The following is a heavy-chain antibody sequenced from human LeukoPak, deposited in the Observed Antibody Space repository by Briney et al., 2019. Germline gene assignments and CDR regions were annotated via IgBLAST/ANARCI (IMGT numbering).Heavy chain of an antibody. D-gene: IGHD3-3*01. J-gene: IGHJ4*02. CDR3: ARVGITIFGVVSINTFDY. V-gene: IGHV3-7*01. Sequence: GGSLRLSCAASGFTFSSYWMSWVRQAPGKGLEWVANIKQDGSEKYYVDSVKGRFTISRDNAKNSLYLQMNSLRAEDTAVYYCARVGITIFGVVSINTFDYWGQGTLVTVSS. CDR2: IKQDGSEK. CDR1: GFTFSSYW.